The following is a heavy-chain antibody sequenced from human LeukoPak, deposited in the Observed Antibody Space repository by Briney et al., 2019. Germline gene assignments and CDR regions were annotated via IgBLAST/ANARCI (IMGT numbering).Heavy chain of an antibody. J-gene: IGHJ4*02. CDR3: ARPYYYDSSGYYV. CDR1: GGSISSSSYY. CDR2: IYYSGST. V-gene: IGHV4-39*01. Sequence: PPETLSLTCTVSGGSISSSSYYWGWIRQPPGKGLEWIGSIYYSGSTYYNPSLKSRVTISVDTSKNQFSLKLSSVTAADTAVYYCARPYYYDSSGYYVWGQGTLVTVSS. D-gene: IGHD3-22*01.